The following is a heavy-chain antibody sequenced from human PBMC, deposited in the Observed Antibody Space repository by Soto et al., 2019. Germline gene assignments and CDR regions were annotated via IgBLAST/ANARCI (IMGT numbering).Heavy chain of an antibody. V-gene: IGHV4-34*01. D-gene: IGHD6-13*01. CDR2: INHSGST. CDR1: GGSFSGYY. J-gene: IGHJ5*02. CDR3: ARSQYSSSWYGRNWFDP. Sequence: QVQLQQWGAGLLKPSETLSLTCAVYGGSFSGYYWSWIRQPPGQGLVWIGEINHSGSTNYNPSLKRRVTISVDTSKNQFSLKLSSVTAADTAVYYCARSQYSSSWYGRNWFDPWGQGTLVTVSS.